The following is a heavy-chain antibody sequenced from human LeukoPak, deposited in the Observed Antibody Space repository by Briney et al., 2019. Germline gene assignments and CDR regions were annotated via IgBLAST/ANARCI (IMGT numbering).Heavy chain of an antibody. CDR3: ARDGYCSSTSCYDAFD. CDR2: IYTSGST. CDR1: GGSISRGSYF. J-gene: IGHJ3*01. V-gene: IGHV4-61*02. D-gene: IGHD2-2*03. Sequence: SETLSLTCSVSGGSISRGSYFWSWIRQPAGKGLEWIGRIYTSGSTNYNPSLKSRDTISVDTSKNQFSLKLNSVTAADTAVYYCARDGYCSSTSCYDAFD.